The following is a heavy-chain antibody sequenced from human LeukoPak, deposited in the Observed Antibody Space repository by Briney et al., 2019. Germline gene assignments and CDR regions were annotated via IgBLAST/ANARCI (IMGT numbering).Heavy chain of an antibody. J-gene: IGHJ4*02. V-gene: IGHV3-73*01. CDR3: TRLGYYYDSSGYGEDY. CDR1: GFTFSGSA. CDR2: IRSKANSYAT. Sequence: GGSLRLSCAASGFTFSGSAMHWVRQASGKGLEWVGRIRSKANSYATAYAASVKGRFTISRDDSKNTAYLQMNSLKTEDTAVYYCTRLGYYYDSSGYGEDYWGRGTLVTVSS. D-gene: IGHD3-22*01.